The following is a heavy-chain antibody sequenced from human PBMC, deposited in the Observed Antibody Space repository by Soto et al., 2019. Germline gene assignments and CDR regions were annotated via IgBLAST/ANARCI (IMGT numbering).Heavy chain of an antibody. CDR1: GGSISSSSYY. Sequence: SETLSLTCTVAGGSISSSSYYWGWIRQPPGKGLEWIGSIYYSGSTYYNPSLKSRVTISVDTSKNQFSLKLSSVTAADTAVYYCARKRRIVASTNFAYWGQGTLVTVSS. CDR2: IYYSGST. J-gene: IGHJ4*02. V-gene: IGHV4-39*01. CDR3: ARKRRIVASTNFAY. D-gene: IGHD3-22*01.